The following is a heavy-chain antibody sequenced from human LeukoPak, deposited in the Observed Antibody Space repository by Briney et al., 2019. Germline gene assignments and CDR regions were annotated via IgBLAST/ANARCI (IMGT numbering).Heavy chain of an antibody. CDR1: GGSISSGSYY. CDR2: IYTSGST. Sequence: SQTLSLTCTVSGGSISSGSYYWSWIRQPAGKGLEWIGRIYTSGSTNYNPSLKSRVTISVDTSKNQFSLKLSSVTAADTAVYYCARRDAFDIWGQGTMVTVSS. V-gene: IGHV4-61*02. CDR3: ARRDAFDI. J-gene: IGHJ3*02.